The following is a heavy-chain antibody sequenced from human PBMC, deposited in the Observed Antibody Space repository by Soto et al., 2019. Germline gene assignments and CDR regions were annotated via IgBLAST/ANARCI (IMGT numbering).Heavy chain of an antibody. J-gene: IGHJ5*02. Sequence: QITLKESGPTLVKPTQTLTLTCTFSGFSLSTTGVGVGWIRQPPGQALEWLALIYWDDDKSYTPSLKRRLTITKDATKNQVVLTLTNMDTVDKATYYCAPKIAARLSATGTPFDPWGQGTLVTVSS. CDR2: IYWDDDK. CDR1: GFSLSTTGVG. V-gene: IGHV2-5*02. CDR3: APKIAARLSATGTPFDP. D-gene: IGHD6-6*01.